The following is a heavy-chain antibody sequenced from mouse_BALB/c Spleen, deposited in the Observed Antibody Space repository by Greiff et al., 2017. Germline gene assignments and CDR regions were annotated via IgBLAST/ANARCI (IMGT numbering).Heavy chain of an antibody. J-gene: IGHJ3*01. CDR1: GFTFSSFG. CDR3: ARGPRFAY. CDR2: ISSGSSTI. V-gene: IGHV5-17*02. Sequence: EVKLQESGGGLVQPGGSRKLSCAASGFTFSSFGMHWVRQAPEKGLEWVAYISSGSSTIYYADTVKGRFTISRDNPKNTLFLQMTSLRSEDTAMYYCARGPRFAYWGQGTLVTVSA.